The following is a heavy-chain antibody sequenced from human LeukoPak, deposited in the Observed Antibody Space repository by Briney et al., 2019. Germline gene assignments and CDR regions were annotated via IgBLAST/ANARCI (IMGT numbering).Heavy chain of an antibody. CDR1: GFTFSNYG. V-gene: IGHV3-30*02. CDR2: IRYDGSNQ. J-gene: IGHJ6*03. D-gene: IGHD6-13*01. CDR3: AKGEGAAAVLVYYYYMDV. Sequence: GGSLRLSCAASGFTFSNYGMHWVRQAPGKGLEGVAFIRYDGSNQYYADSVKGRFTISRDNSKNTLYLQMKSLRAEDTAVYYCAKGEGAAAVLVYYYYMDVWGKGTTVTVSS.